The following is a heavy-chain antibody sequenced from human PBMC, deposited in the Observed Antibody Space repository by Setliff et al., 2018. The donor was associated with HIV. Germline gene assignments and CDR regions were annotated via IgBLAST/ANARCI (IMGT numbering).Heavy chain of an antibody. CDR3: ARGTVITYFYDSSGSFDY. V-gene: IGHV4-4*08. CDR1: GGSISSYH. J-gene: IGHJ4*02. CDR2: IYKSGSA. D-gene: IGHD3-22*01. Sequence: PSETLSLTCRVSGGSISSYHWSWIRQPPGKGLEWIGHIYKSGSANYSPSLKGRGTISADTSRNQFSLKLTSVTAADTAVYYCARGTVITYFYDSSGSFDYWGQGTLVTVSS.